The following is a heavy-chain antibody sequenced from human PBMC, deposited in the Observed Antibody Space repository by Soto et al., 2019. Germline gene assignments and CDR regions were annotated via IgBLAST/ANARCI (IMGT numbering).Heavy chain of an antibody. D-gene: IGHD6-19*01. CDR2: ISYDGSNK. CDR1: GFTFSSYG. CDR3: AKHSSGWYQAQYYYYYYGMDV. V-gene: IGHV3-30*18. J-gene: IGHJ6*02. Sequence: GGSLRLSCAASGFTFSSYGMHWVRQAPGKGLEWVAVISYDGSNKYYADSVKGRFTISRDNSKNTLYLQMNSLRAEDTAVYYCAKHSSGWYQAQYYYYYYGMDVWGQGTTVTVYS.